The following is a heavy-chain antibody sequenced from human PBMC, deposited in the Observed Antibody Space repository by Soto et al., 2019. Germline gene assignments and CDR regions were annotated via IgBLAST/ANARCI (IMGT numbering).Heavy chain of an antibody. Sequence: QVQLQESGPGLVKPSETLSLTCTVSGGSIRSYFWSWIRQPPGKGLEWIGYIYYSGSTNYNPSLKSRVTISVDTSKNQFSLRLSSVTASDTAVYYCARPILEYSSSSGAFDIWGQGTMVTVSS. CDR3: ARPILEYSSSSGAFDI. V-gene: IGHV4-59*01. CDR2: IYYSGST. CDR1: GGSIRSYF. J-gene: IGHJ3*02. D-gene: IGHD6-6*01.